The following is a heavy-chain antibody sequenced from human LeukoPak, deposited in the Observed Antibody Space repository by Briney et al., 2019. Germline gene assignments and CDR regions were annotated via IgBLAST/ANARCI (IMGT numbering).Heavy chain of an antibody. J-gene: IGHJ4*02. V-gene: IGHV3-53*01. Sequence: GSLILSCAASGFIVSSNYMSWVRQAPGKGLEWVAVIYSSGRTYYADSVKGRFTISRDTSKNTLYLQMNRLRAEDTAVYYCASRQMDYFDYWGQGTLVTVSS. D-gene: IGHD5-24*01. CDR2: IYSSGRT. CDR1: GFIVSSNY. CDR3: ASRQMDYFDY.